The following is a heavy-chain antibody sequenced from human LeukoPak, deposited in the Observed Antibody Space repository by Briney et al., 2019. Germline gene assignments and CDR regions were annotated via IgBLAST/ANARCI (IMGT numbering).Heavy chain of an antibody. J-gene: IGHJ5*02. Sequence: GGSLRLSCAASGFTFSSYGMHWVRQAPGKGLEWVAVISYDGSNKYYADSVKGRFTISRDNSKNTLYLQMNSLRAEDTAVYYCARRVQDFWSGNNWFDPWGQGTLVTVSS. CDR3: ARRVQDFWSGNNWFDP. V-gene: IGHV3-30*03. CDR1: GFTFSSYG. D-gene: IGHD3-3*01. CDR2: ISYDGSNK.